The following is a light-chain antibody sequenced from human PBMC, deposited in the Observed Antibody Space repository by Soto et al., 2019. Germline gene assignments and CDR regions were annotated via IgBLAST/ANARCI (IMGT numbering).Light chain of an antibody. Sequence: NFMLTQPHSVSESPGKTVTISCTRSSGSIASSYVQWYQQRPGSAPTTVIYEDNQRPSGVPDRFSGSIDSSSNSASLNISGLKTEDEADYYCQSYDSSNQVFGGGTKLTVL. CDR3: QSYDSSNQV. CDR1: SGSIASSY. CDR2: EDN. V-gene: IGLV6-57*03. J-gene: IGLJ2*01.